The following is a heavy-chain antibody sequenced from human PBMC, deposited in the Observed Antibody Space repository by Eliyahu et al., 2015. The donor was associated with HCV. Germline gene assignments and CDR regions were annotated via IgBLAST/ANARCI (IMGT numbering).Heavy chain of an antibody. CDR3: ARDLGVTNWFDT. D-gene: IGHD2-21*02. Sequence: EVQLVESGGGLVQPGGSLRLSCAASGFTFSSYWMHWVRQAPGKGLVWVSYINNDGSSTSYAEFVKGRFTISRDNAKNTLYLQMNSLRAEDTAVYYCARDLGVTNWFDTWGQGTLVTVSS. J-gene: IGHJ5*02. CDR2: INNDGSST. V-gene: IGHV3-74*01. CDR1: GFTFSSYW.